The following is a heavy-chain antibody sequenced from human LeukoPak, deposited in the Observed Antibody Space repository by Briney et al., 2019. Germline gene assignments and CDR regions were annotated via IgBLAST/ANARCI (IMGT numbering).Heavy chain of an antibody. CDR1: GGSISSSNW. J-gene: IGHJ5*02. V-gene: IGHV4-4*02. CDR2: IYHSGST. D-gene: IGHD3-22*01. Sequence: PSGTLSLTCAVSGGSISSSNWWSWVRQPPGKGLEWIGEIYHSGSTNYNPSLKSRVTISVDKSKNQFSLKLSSVTAADTAVYYCASFGFERDSSGYPPHWFDPWGQGTLVTVSS. CDR3: ASFGFERDSSGYPPHWFDP.